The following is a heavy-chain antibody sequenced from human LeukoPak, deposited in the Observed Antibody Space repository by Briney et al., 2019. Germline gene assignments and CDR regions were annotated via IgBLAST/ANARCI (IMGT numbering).Heavy chain of an antibody. CDR2: MNPNSGNT. D-gene: IGHD6-19*01. CDR3: AQQWLKPDPFDP. J-gene: IGHJ5*02. Sequence: ASVKVSCKASGYTFTSYDINWVRQATGQGLEWMGWMNPNSGNTGYAQKFQGRVTMTRDTSISTAYMELSRLRSDDTAVYYCAQQWLKPDPFDPWGQGTLVTVSS. V-gene: IGHV1-8*01. CDR1: GYTFTSYD.